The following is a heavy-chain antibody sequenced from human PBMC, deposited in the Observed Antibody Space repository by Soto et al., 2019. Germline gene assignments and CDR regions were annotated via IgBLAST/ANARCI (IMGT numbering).Heavy chain of an antibody. D-gene: IGHD3-16*01. Sequence: PGPSLRLSCTGSGFTFGDQAMTWVRQAPGKGLEWVGFIRQTRDCVTTEFAASVKGRFTMSRDDSKSIAYLKMNSLKTEDTAVYYCTRGRPPFKWGQGT. V-gene: IGHV3-49*04. CDR3: TRGRPPFK. CDR2: IRQTRDCVTT. J-gene: IGHJ4*02. CDR1: GFTFGDQA.